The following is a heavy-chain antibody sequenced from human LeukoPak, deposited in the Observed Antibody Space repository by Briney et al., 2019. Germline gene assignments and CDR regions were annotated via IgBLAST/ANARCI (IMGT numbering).Heavy chain of an antibody. J-gene: IGHJ3*02. CDR2: IIPIFGTA. CDR3: AREGEDAYNRGRGAFSI. CDR1: GGTFSSYG. V-gene: IGHV1-69*05. D-gene: IGHD5-24*01. Sequence: VASVKVSCKASGGTFSSYGISWVRQAPGQGLEWMGGIIPIFGTANYAQKFQGRVTITTDESTSTAYMELSSLRSEDTAVYYCAREGEDAYNRGRGAFSIWGQGTMVTVSS.